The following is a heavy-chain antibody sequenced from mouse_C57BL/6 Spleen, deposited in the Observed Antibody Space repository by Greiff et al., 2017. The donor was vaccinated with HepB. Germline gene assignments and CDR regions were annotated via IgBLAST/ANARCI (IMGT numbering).Heavy chain of an antibody. V-gene: IGHV1-69*01. CDR3: ARAAQATGEYYFDY. Sequence: VQLQQSGAELVMPGASVKLSCKASGYTFTSYWMHWVKQRPGQGLEWIGEIDPSDSYTNYNQKFKGKSTLTVDKSSSTAYMQLSSLTSEDSAVYYCARAAQATGEYYFDYWGQGTTLTVSS. CDR1: GYTFTSYW. CDR2: IDPSDSYT. D-gene: IGHD3-2*02. J-gene: IGHJ2*01.